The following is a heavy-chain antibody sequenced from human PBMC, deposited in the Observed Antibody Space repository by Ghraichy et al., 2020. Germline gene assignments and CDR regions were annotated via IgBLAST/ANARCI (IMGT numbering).Heavy chain of an antibody. CDR3: ARDGSGGWPRGY. CDR2: IYHSGST. Sequence: SETLSLTCTVSGYSISSGYYWGWIRQPPGKGLEWIGSIYHSGSTYYNPSLKSRVTISVDTSKNQFSLKLSSVTAADTAVYYCARDGSGGWPRGYWGQGTLVTVSS. J-gene: IGHJ4*02. V-gene: IGHV4-38-2*02. CDR1: GYSISSGYY. D-gene: IGHD3-10*01.